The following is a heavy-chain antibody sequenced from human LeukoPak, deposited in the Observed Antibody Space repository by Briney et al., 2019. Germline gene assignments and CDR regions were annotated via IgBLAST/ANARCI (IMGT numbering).Heavy chain of an antibody. CDR2: IYYSGST. Sequence: SETLSLTCTISGGSVSSSIYYWGWIRQPPGKGLEWIGSIYYSGSTSYNPSLKSRVTISVDTSKNQFSLKLTSVTAADTAVYYCASRNDILTGYVFDFWGQGTLVTVSS. CDR1: GGSVSSSIYY. D-gene: IGHD3-9*01. V-gene: IGHV4-39*01. CDR3: ASRNDILTGYVFDF. J-gene: IGHJ4*02.